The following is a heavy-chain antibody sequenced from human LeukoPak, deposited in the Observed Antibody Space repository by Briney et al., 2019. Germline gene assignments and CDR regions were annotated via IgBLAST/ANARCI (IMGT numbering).Heavy chain of an antibody. J-gene: IGHJ6*02. CDR2: IHNTGST. CDR1: GGSISTFH. CDR3: ARHVHCSGGSCYRYGMDG. Sequence: SETLSLTCTVSGGSISTFHWSWIRQPPGRGLEWIGYIHNTGSTNYNPSLNSRVTISVDTSKNQFFLKLSSVAAADTAVYYCARHVHCSGGSCYRYGMDGWGQGTTVTVSS. D-gene: IGHD2-15*01. V-gene: IGHV4-59*08.